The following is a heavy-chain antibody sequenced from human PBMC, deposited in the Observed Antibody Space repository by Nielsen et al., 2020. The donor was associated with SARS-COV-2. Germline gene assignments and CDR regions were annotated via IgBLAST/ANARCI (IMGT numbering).Heavy chain of an antibody. Sequence: GESLKISCAASGFTFSSYEMNWVRQAPGKGLEWVSYISSSGSTIYYADSVKGRFTISRDNAKNSLFLQMNSLRAEDTAVYYCARDRTGTTDGLGYYYYGMDVWGQGTTVTVSS. CDR2: ISSSGSTI. CDR3: ARDRTGTTDGLGYYYYGMDV. V-gene: IGHV3-48*03. CDR1: GFTFSSYE. J-gene: IGHJ6*02. D-gene: IGHD1-1*01.